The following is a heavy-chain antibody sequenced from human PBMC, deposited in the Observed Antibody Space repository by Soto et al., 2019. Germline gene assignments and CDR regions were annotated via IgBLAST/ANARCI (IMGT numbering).Heavy chain of an antibody. CDR1: GFAFNSYN. CDR2: ISTSSNYI. J-gene: IGHJ4*02. CDR3: ARGKSEWELLNY. V-gene: IGHV3-21*01. Sequence: EVQLVESGGGLVKPWGSLRLSCAASGFAFNSYNMNWVRQAPGKGLEWVSSISTSSNYIYYAESVKGRFTISRDNAKNSLYLQMNSLRAEDTAVYYCARGKSEWELLNYWGQGTLVTVSS. D-gene: IGHD1-26*01.